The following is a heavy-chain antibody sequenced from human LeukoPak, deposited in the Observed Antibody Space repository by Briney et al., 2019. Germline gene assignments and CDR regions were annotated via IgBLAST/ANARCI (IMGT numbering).Heavy chain of an antibody. J-gene: IGHJ5*02. V-gene: IGHV4-59*01. Sequence: SETLSLTCTVSGGSISSYYWSWIRQPPGKGLEWIGYIYYSGSTNYNPSLKSRVTISVDTSKNQFSLKLSFVTAADPAVYYCARAYYYGSGSFLPLNNWFDPWGQGTLVTVSS. CDR1: GGSISSYY. CDR3: ARAYYYGSGSFLPLNNWFDP. D-gene: IGHD3-10*01. CDR2: IYYSGST.